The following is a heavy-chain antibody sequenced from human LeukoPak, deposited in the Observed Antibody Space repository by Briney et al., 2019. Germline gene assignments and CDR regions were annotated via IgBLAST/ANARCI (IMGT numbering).Heavy chain of an antibody. CDR3: ARDRDPSSIAAADGYYFDY. J-gene: IGHJ4*02. CDR2: ISAYNGNT. Sequence: GASVKVSYKASGYTFTNYGISWVRQAPGQGLEWMGWISAYNGNTNYAQKLQGRVTMTTDTSTSTAYMELRSLRSDDTAVYYCARDRDPSSIAAADGYYFDYWGQGTLVTVSS. V-gene: IGHV1-18*01. D-gene: IGHD6-13*01. CDR1: GYTFTNYG.